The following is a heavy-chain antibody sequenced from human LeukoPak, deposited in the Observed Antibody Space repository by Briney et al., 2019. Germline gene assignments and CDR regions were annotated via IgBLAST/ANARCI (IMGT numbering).Heavy chain of an antibody. CDR3: VIGYSYPDAFDI. CDR1: GFTFSSYS. Sequence: GGSLRLSCAASGFTFSSYSMNWVRQAPGKGLEWVSSISSSSSYIYYTDSVKGRFTISRDNAKNSLYLQMNSLRAEDTAVYYCVIGYSYPDAFDIWGQGTKVTVST. CDR2: ISSSSSYI. D-gene: IGHD5-18*01. V-gene: IGHV3-21*01. J-gene: IGHJ3*02.